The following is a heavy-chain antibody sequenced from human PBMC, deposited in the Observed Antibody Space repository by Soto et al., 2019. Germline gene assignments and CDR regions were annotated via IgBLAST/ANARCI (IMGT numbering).Heavy chain of an antibody. CDR1: GFICSSYD. Sequence: AGGSLRLSCAASGFICSSYDMSWVRQAPGEGLEWVSTILVDGRTFYVDSVKGRFTISRDSSQNTVYLQMNSLTAGDTALYYCAKATATGGGAFDICGQGTMVTVSS. J-gene: IGHJ3*02. CDR3: AKATATGGGAFDI. D-gene: IGHD2-8*02. CDR2: ILVDGRT. V-gene: IGHV3-23*01.